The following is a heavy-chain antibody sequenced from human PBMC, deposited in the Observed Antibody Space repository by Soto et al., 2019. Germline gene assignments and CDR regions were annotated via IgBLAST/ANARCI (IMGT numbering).Heavy chain of an antibody. CDR2: IYHSGST. D-gene: IGHD2-2*01. J-gene: IGHJ4*02. CDR1: GGSISSSNW. CDR3: ARGKKGYCSSTSCYGAYYFDY. V-gene: IGHV4-4*02. Sequence: QVQLQESGPGLVKPSGTLSLTCAVSGGSISSSNWWSWVRQPPGKGREWIGEIYHSGSTNYNPSLKSRVTISVDKSKNQFSLKLSSVTAADTAVYYCARGKKGYCSSTSCYGAYYFDYWGQGTLVTVSS.